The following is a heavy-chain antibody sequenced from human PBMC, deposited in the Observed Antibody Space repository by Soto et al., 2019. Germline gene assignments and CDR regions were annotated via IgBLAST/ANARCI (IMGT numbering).Heavy chain of an antibody. CDR3: ARDMREGLSGWHDVDY. V-gene: IGHV1-46*01. J-gene: IGHJ4*02. CDR2: VNPSSGVT. D-gene: IGHD6-19*01. Sequence: QVQLVQSGAEVKKPGASVKVSCKPFGYTFTSYYIHWVRQAPGEGLEWMGIVNPSSGVTGYTQKFQGRVTMTTDTSTSTVYMELSSLRSEDTAVYYCARDMREGLSGWHDVDYWGQGTLVTVSS. CDR1: GYTFTSYY.